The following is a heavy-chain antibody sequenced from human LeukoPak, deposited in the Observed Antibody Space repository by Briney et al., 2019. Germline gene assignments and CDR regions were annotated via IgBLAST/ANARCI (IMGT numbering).Heavy chain of an antibody. J-gene: IGHJ4*02. CDR2: ISAYNGNT. V-gene: IGHV1-18*01. D-gene: IGHD6-6*01. Sequence: GASVKVSCKASGYTFTSYGISWVRQAPGQGLEWMGWISAYNGNTNYAQKLQGRVTMTTDTSTSTAYMELRSLRSDDTAVYYCARDFSPSYSSSPYYFDYWGQGTLVTVSS. CDR3: ARDFSPSYSSSPYYFDY. CDR1: GYTFTSYG.